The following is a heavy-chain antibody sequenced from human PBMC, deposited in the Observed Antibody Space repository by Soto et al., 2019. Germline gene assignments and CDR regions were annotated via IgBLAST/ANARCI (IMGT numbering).Heavy chain of an antibody. Sequence: SVKVSCKASGGTFSSYAISWVRQAPGQGLEWMGGIIPIFGTANYAQKFQGRVTITADKSTSTAYMELSSLRFEDTAVYYCAYYYDSSGPFDYWGQGTLVTVSS. CDR2: IIPIFGTA. D-gene: IGHD3-22*01. J-gene: IGHJ4*02. CDR1: GGTFSSYA. V-gene: IGHV1-69*06. CDR3: AYYYDSSGPFDY.